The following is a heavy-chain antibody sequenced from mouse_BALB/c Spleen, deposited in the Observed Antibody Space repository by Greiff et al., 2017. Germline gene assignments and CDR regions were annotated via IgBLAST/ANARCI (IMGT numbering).Heavy chain of an antibody. CDR1: GYTFTSYN. J-gene: IGHJ3*01. Sequence: QVQLQQPGAELVKPGASVKMSCKASGYTFTSYNMHWVKQTPGQGLEWIGAIYPGNGDTSYNQKFKGKATLTADKSSSTAYMQLSSLTSEDSAVYYCARGYYDYDAWFAYWGQGTLVTVSA. CDR2: IYPGNGDT. D-gene: IGHD2-4*01. CDR3: ARGYYDYDAWFAY. V-gene: IGHV1-12*01.